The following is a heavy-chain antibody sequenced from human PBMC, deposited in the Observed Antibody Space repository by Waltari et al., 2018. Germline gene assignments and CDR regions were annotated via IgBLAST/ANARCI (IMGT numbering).Heavy chain of an antibody. CDR2: IKQDGSEK. CDR1: GFTFSSYW. J-gene: IGHJ4*02. D-gene: IGHD3-10*01. V-gene: IGHV3-7*01. Sequence: EVQLVESGGGLVQPGGSLRLSCAASGFTFSSYWMSWVRQAPGKGLGWVANIKQDGSEKYYVDSVKGRFTISRDNAKNSLYLQMNSLRAEDTAVYYCASHSGYYGSGSYYNIPPPDYWGQGTLVTVSS. CDR3: ASHSGYYGSGSYYNIPPPDY.